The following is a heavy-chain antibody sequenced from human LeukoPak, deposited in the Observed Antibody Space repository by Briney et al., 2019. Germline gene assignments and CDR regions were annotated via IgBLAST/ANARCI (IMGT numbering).Heavy chain of an antibody. CDR1: SYTFTSYG. J-gene: IGHJ3*02. V-gene: IGHV1-69*06. D-gene: IGHD5-24*01. Sequence: GASVKVSCKASSYTFTSYGISWVRQAPGQGLEWMGGIIPIFGTANYAQKFQGRVTITADKSTSTAYMELSSLRSEDTAVYYCARENRDGYNSLGFQQLNINAFDIWGQGTMVTVSS. CDR3: ARENRDGYNSLGFQQLNINAFDI. CDR2: IIPIFGTA.